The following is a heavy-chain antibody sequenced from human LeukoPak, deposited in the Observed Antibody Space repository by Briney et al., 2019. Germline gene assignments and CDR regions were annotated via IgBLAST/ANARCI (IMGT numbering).Heavy chain of an antibody. CDR1: GFTFSSYA. J-gene: IGHJ5*02. CDR2: ISGSGGST. D-gene: IGHD1-26*01. Sequence: GGSLRLSCAASGFTFSSYAMSWVRQAPGKGLEWVSAISGSGGSTYYADSVKGRFTISRDNSKNTLYLQMNSLRAEDTAVYYCASQVIRVGANLWGQGTLVTVSS. V-gene: IGHV3-23*01. CDR3: ASQVIRVGANL.